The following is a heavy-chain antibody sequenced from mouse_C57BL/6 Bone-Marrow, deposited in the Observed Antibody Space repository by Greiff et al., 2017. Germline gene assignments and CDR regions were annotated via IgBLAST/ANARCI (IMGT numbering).Heavy chain of an antibody. CDR2: IYPRSGNT. D-gene: IGHD1-1*01. J-gene: IGHJ2*01. CDR3: ASLYGSSPFDY. V-gene: IGHV1-81*01. Sequence: QVQLQQSGAELARPGASVKLSCKASGYTFTSYCISWVKQRTGQGLEWIGEIYPRSGNTYYNEKFKGKATLTADKSSSTAYMELRSLTSEDSAVYFCASLYGSSPFDYGGQGTTLTVSS. CDR1: GYTFTSYC.